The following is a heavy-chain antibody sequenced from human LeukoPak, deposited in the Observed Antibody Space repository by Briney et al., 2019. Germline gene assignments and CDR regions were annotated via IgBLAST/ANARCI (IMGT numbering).Heavy chain of an antibody. CDR2: ISGSSSYI. V-gene: IGHV3-21*01. CDR1: GFTFSSYA. Sequence: PGGSLRLSCAASGFTFSSYAMSWVRQAPGKGLEWVSSISGSSSYIYYADSVKGRFTISRDNAKNSLYLQMNSLRAEDTAVYYCARDPYYYGSGSYHADYWGQGTLVTVSS. D-gene: IGHD3-10*01. CDR3: ARDPYYYGSGSYHADY. J-gene: IGHJ4*02.